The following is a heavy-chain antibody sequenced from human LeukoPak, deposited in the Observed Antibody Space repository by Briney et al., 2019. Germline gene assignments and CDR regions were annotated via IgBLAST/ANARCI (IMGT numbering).Heavy chain of an antibody. CDR3: SGRSDSHSIY. D-gene: IGHD4-11*01. CDR1: GFTFSNFW. Sequence: GGSLRLSCEASGFTFSNFWMNWVGQTPGKGLEWLAHIKSDGTDKVYVDSVKGRFTISRDNAKNSGYLQLNSLRVEDTGVYYCSGRSDSHSIYWGQGTLVTVSS. V-gene: IGHV3-7*01. J-gene: IGHJ4*02. CDR2: IKSDGTDK.